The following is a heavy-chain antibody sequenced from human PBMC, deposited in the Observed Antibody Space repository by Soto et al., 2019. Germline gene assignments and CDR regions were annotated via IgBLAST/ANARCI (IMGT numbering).Heavy chain of an antibody. Sequence: EVQLVESGGGLVQPGGSLRLSCAASGFTFSNYWMTWVRQAPGKGLEWVANIKQDGGEKYYLDSVKGRFTISRDNAKNSLCLQMNSLGTEDTAVYYCARETSFLPISRYCNSPTCPEYYWGQGARVTVSS. CDR1: GFTFSNYW. D-gene: IGHD2-8*02. J-gene: IGHJ4*02. V-gene: IGHV3-7*01. CDR2: IKQDGGEK. CDR3: ARETSFLPISRYCNSPTCPEYY.